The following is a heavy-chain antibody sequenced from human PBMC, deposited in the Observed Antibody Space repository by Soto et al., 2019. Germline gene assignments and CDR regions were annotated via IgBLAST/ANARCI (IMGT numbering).Heavy chain of an antibody. D-gene: IGHD6-6*01. CDR1: GFTFSSYS. CDR3: ARDYSSSGGMDV. J-gene: IGHJ6*02. CDR2: ISSSSSYI. Sequence: GGSLRLSCAASGFTFSSYSMNWVRQAPGKGLEWVTSISSSSSYIYYADSVKGRFTISRDNAKNSLYLQMNSLRAEDTAVYYCARDYSSSGGMDVWGQGTTVTVSS. V-gene: IGHV3-21*01.